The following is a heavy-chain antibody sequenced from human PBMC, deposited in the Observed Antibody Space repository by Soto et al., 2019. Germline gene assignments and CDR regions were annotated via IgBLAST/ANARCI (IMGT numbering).Heavy chain of an antibody. CDR3: ARGGPHGGSCSITGDAFDI. Sequence: PSETLSLTCTVSAGSISSSRYYWGWIRQPPGKGLEWIGSIYYSGNTYYNPSLKSRVTISVDTSNNQFSLKLSSVTAADTAVYYCARGGPHGGSCSITGDAFDIWGQGTMVNVSS. V-gene: IGHV4-39*01. CDR2: IYYSGNT. D-gene: IGHD2-15*01. J-gene: IGHJ3*02. CDR1: AGSISSSRYY.